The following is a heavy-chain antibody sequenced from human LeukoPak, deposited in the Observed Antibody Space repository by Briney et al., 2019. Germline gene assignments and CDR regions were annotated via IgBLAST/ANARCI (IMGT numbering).Heavy chain of an antibody. Sequence: PGGSLRLSCAASGFTVSQNYMSWVRQAPGRGLEWVSLIYADGATHYADSVKGRFTISRDNSKNTVYLEMNSLRPEDTAVYYCARDSAGTMAWVEFDPWGQGTLVTVSS. CDR2: IYADGAT. J-gene: IGHJ5*02. CDR3: ARDSAGTMAWVEFDP. CDR1: GFTVSQNY. D-gene: IGHD3-10*01. V-gene: IGHV3-66*02.